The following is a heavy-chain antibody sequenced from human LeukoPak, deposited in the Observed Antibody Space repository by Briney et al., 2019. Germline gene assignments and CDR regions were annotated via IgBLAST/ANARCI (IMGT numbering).Heavy chain of an antibody. D-gene: IGHD6-6*01. CDR3: ARARTYDAFDI. CDR1: GYTFTSYG. CDR2: ISAYNGNT. Sequence: ASVNVSCKASGYTFTSYGISWVRQAPGQGLEWMGWISAYNGNTNYAQKLQGRVTMTTDTSTSTAYMELSSLRSEDTAVYYCARARTYDAFDIWGQGTMVTVSS. V-gene: IGHV1-18*01. J-gene: IGHJ3*02.